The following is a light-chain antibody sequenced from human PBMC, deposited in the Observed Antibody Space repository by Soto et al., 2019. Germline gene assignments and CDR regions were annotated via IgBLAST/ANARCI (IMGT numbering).Light chain of an antibody. CDR1: QSVSSY. V-gene: IGKV3-11*01. CDR2: GAS. CDR3: QQRSNWPIT. Sequence: EIVLTQSPATLSLSPGERGTLSCRASQSVSSYLAWYQQKPGQAPRLLIYGASSRATGIPARFSGSGSGTDHTLTISSLEPEDSAVYYCQQRSNWPITFGQGARLEIK. J-gene: IGKJ5*01.